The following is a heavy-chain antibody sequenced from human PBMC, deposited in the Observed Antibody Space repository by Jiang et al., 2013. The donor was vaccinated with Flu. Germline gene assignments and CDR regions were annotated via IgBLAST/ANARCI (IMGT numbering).Heavy chain of an antibody. D-gene: IGHD3-10*01. CDR3: VGYSYGSGSFFHHYYGMDV. V-gene: IGHV1-46*01. CDR1: GHTFTNYY. J-gene: IGHJ6*02. CDR2: INPSSGST. Sequence: SGAEVKKPGASVKVSCKASGHTFTNYYIHWVRQAPGQGLEWMGIINPSSGSTTYAQKYQGRVTMTRDTPTTTVYMYLTSLRSEDTAIYYCVGYSYGSGSFFHHYYGMDVWGQGTTVTVSS.